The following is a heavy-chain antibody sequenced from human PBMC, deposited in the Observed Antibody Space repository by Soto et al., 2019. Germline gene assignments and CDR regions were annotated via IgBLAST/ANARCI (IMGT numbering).Heavy chain of an antibody. V-gene: IGHV3-30-3*01. CDR3: ARDGVEMATKIDYFDY. J-gene: IGHJ4*02. CDR2: ISYDGSNK. Sequence: GGSLRLSCAASGFTFSSYAMHWVRQAPGKGLEWVAVISYDGSNKYYADSVKGRFTISRDNSKNTLYLQMNSLRAEDTAVYYCARDGVEMATKIDYFDYWGQGTLVTVSS. CDR1: GFTFSSYA. D-gene: IGHD5-12*01.